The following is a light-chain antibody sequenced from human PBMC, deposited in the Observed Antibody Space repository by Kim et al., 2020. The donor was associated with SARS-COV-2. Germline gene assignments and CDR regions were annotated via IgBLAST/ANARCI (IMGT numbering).Light chain of an antibody. CDR1: QSVSYSH. CDR2: GAS. V-gene: IGKV3-20*01. CDR3: QQYDSSPYT. J-gene: IGKJ2*01. Sequence: LSPGERATLSCRASQSVSYSHLAWYQQKPGQAPRLLIYGASSRVTGIPDRISGSGSGTDFTLTISRLEPEDFAVYYCQQYDSSPYTFGQGTKLEIK.